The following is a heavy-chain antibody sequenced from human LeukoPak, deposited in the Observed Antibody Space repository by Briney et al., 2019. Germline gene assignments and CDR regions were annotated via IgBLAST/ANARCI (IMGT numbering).Heavy chain of an antibody. V-gene: IGHV1-2*02. CDR3: ARYCPSSCNAGDTFDI. J-gene: IGHJ3*02. D-gene: IGHD2-2*01. CDR2: INPNNGGT. Sequence: ASVKVSCKASGYAFTGHYLHWVRQAPGQGLEWMGWINPNNGGTKYAQKFQGRVTMTRDTSITTANMELSSLRSDDTAVYYCARYCPSSCNAGDTFDIWGQGTVVTVSS. CDR1: GYAFTGHY.